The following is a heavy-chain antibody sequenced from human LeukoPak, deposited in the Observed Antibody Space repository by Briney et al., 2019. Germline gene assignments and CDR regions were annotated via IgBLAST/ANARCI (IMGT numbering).Heavy chain of an antibody. CDR3: ARAGTRSGWYFDL. J-gene: IGHJ2*01. V-gene: IGHV1-69*04. CDR2: IIPILGIA. D-gene: IGHD1-1*01. Sequence: SVKVSCKASGGTFSSYAISWVRQAPGQGLEWMGRIIPILGIANYAQKFQGRVTITADKSTSTAYTELSSLRSEDTAVYYCARAGTRSGWYFDLWGRGTLVTVSS. CDR1: GGTFSSYA.